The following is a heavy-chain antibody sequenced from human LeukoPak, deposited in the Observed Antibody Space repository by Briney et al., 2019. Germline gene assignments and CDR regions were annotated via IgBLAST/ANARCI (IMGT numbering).Heavy chain of an antibody. Sequence: GGSLRLSCAASGFTFSSYGMSWVRQAPGKGLEWVSAISGSGGSTYYADSVKGRFTISRDNSKNSLYLQMNSLRAEDTAVYYCARVHSSSWYIWFDPWGQGTLVTVSS. J-gene: IGHJ5*02. CDR2: ISGSGGST. D-gene: IGHD6-13*01. CDR1: GFTFSSYG. CDR3: ARVHSSSWYIWFDP. V-gene: IGHV3-23*01.